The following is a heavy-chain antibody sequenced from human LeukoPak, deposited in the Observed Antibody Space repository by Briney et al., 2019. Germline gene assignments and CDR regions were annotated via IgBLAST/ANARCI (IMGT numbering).Heavy chain of an antibody. D-gene: IGHD2-15*01. Sequence: GGSLRLSCAASGFTFSDYAIHWVRQAPGKGLEWVAIISYDGGNKYYTDSVRGRFTISRDNSKNTLYLQMNSLRAEDTAVYYCAKAGGYCSAGTCYSNFWGHGTLVTVSS. J-gene: IGHJ4*03. V-gene: IGHV3-30*18. CDR3: AKAGGYCSAGTCYSNF. CDR1: GFTFSDYA. CDR2: ISYDGGNK.